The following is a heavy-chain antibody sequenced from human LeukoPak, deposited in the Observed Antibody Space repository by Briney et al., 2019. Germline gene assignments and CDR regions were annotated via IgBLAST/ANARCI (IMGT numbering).Heavy chain of an antibody. D-gene: IGHD5-12*01. CDR3: ASARGGYDFDY. Sequence: GGSLRLSCAASGFTFSTYWMSWVRQAPGKGLEWVANIKQDGSEKFYGDSVKVRFTISRDNAKNSLYLQMNRLRAEDTAVYYCASARGGYDFDYWGQGTLVTVSS. CDR1: GFTFSTYW. CDR2: IKQDGSEK. V-gene: IGHV3-7*01. J-gene: IGHJ4*02.